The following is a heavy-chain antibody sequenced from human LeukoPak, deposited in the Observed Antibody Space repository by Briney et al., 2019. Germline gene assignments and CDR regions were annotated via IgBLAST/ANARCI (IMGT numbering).Heavy chain of an antibody. D-gene: IGHD3-22*01. J-gene: IGHJ2*01. CDR2: ISGSAVST. CDR3: AKGPTFYYDSGGYGSWYFDL. V-gene: IGHV3-23*01. Sequence: GGSLRLSCAASGFTFSSYAMSWVRQAPGKGLEWVSSISGSAVSTFYADSVKGRFTISRDNSKNTLYLQMNSLRAEDTAVYYCAKGPTFYYDSGGYGSWYFDLWGRGTLVTVSS. CDR1: GFTFSSYA.